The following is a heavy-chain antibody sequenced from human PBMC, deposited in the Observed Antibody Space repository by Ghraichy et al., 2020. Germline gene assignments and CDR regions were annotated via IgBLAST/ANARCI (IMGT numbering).Heavy chain of an antibody. CDR1: GGSISSYY. CDR2: IFYSGST. CDR3: ARVVALHPWENWFDS. V-gene: IGHV4-59*01. D-gene: IGHD1-26*01. J-gene: IGHJ5*01. Sequence: SQTLSLTCTVSGGSISSYYWSWIRQPPGKGLEWIGSIFYSGSTNYNPSLKSRVTISLDTSRSQFSLKVNSVTAADTAVYYCARVVALHPWENWFDSWGQGILVTVSA.